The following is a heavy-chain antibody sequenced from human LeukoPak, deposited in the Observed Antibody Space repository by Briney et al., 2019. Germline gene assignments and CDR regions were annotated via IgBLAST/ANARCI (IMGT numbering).Heavy chain of an antibody. Sequence: PGGSLRLSCAASGFTFSSYAMHWVRQAPGKGLEWVAVISYDGSNKYYADSVKGRFTISRDNSKNTLYLQMNSLRAEDTAVYYCARDRHSGYDYAFDIWGQGTMVTVSS. D-gene: IGHD5-12*01. CDR1: GFTFSSYA. V-gene: IGHV3-30-3*01. CDR2: ISYDGSNK. J-gene: IGHJ3*02. CDR3: ARDRHSGYDYAFDI.